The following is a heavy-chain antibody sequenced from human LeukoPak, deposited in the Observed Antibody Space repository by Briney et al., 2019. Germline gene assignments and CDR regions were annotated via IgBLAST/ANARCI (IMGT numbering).Heavy chain of an antibody. CDR3: ARVSLGAAAGTSR. Sequence: VGSLRLSCAASGFTFSSYNMNWVRQAPGKGLEWVSSISSSSSYIYYTDSVKGRFTISRDNAKDSLYLQMNSLRADDTAIYYCARVSLGAAAGTSRWGQGTLVTVSA. CDR1: GFTFSSYN. V-gene: IGHV3-21*01. J-gene: IGHJ4*02. D-gene: IGHD6-13*01. CDR2: ISSSSSYI.